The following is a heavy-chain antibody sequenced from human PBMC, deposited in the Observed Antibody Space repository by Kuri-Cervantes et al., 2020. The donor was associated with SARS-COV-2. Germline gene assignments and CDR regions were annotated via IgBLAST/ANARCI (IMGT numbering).Heavy chain of an antibody. J-gene: IGHJ4*02. CDR3: ARDLRLFGVVNPSYFDY. V-gene: IGHV3-48*01. CDR1: GFTFNTYS. CDR2: ISKGSDTT. D-gene: IGHD3-3*01. Sequence: GESLKISCAASGFTFNTYSMDWVRLAPGKGLEWLAYISKGSDTTYYADSVKGRFTISRDNSKNTLYLQMNSLRAEDTALYYCARDLRLFGVVNPSYFDYWGQGALVTVSS.